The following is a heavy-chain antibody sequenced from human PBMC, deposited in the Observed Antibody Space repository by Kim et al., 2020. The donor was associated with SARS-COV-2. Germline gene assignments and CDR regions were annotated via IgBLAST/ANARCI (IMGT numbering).Heavy chain of an antibody. J-gene: IGHJ6*02. V-gene: IGHV4-39*01. CDR3: ARGGENDFWSGYYINYYYYGMDV. CDR1: GGSISSSSYY. CDR2: IYYSGST. D-gene: IGHD3-3*01. Sequence: SETLSLTCTVSGGSISSSSYYWGWIRQPPGKGLEWIGSIYYSGSTYYNPSLKSRVTISVDTSKNQFSLKLSSVTAADTAVYYCARGGENDFWSGYYINYYYYGMDVWGQGTTVTVSS.